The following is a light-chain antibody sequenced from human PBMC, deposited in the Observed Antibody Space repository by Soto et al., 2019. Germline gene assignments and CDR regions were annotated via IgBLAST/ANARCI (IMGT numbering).Light chain of an antibody. CDR2: GAS. Sequence: EIVLTQSPGTLSLSPGERATISCMASQSVSSSFLAWYQQKPGQAPRPLIYGASSRATGIPDRFSGSGSGTDFTLTISRLEPEDFAVYSCHQYGSSPAPSGQGTKV. V-gene: IGKV3-20*01. CDR3: HQYGSSPAP. CDR1: QSVSSSF. J-gene: IGKJ1*01.